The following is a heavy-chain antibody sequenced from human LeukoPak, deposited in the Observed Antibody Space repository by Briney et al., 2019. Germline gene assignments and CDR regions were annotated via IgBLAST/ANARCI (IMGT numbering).Heavy chain of an antibody. J-gene: IGHJ3*02. CDR1: GGTLSSYA. Sequence: ASVKVSCKASGGTLSSYAISWVRQAPGQGLVWMGWISAYNGNTNYAQKLQGRDTMTTDTSTSTAYMELRSLRSDDTAVYYCARARRDSSGYYDAFDIRGQGTMVTVSS. CDR2: ISAYNGNT. CDR3: ARARRDSSGYYDAFDI. V-gene: IGHV1-18*01. D-gene: IGHD3-22*01.